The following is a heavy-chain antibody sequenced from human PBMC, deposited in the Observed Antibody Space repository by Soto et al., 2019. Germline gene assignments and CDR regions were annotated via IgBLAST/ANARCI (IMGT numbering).Heavy chain of an antibody. D-gene: IGHD3-3*01. Sequence: QVQLVQSGAEVKKPGASVKVSCKASGYTFTGYYMHWVRQAPGQGLEWMGWINPNSGGTNYAQKFQGRVTITRDTSASTAYMELSSLRSEDTAVYYCASFRNVGWSDAFDIWGQGTMVTVSS. J-gene: IGHJ3*02. CDR2: INPNSGGT. CDR1: GYTFTGYY. V-gene: IGHV1-2*02. CDR3: ASFRNVGWSDAFDI.